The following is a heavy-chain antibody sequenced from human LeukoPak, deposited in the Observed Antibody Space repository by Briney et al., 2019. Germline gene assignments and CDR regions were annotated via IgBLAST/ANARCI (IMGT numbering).Heavy chain of an antibody. CDR1: GFTFDDYA. J-gene: IGHJ3*02. CDR2: ISWNSGSI. D-gene: IGHD2-2*02. V-gene: IGHV3-9*01. Sequence: PGGSLRLSCAASGFTFDDYAMHWVRQAPGKGLEWVSGISWNSGSIGYADSVKGRFTISRDNAKNTLYLQMNSLRAEDTAVYYCARDGYCSSTSCYTWDEAFDIWGQGTMVTVSS. CDR3: ARDGYCSSTSCYTWDEAFDI.